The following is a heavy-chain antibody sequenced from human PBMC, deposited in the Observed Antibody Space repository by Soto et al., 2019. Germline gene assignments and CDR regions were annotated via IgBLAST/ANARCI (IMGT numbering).Heavy chain of an antibody. CDR2: IIPVFGRL. J-gene: IGHJ6*02. Sequence: QVQPVQSGPEVKKTGTSVKVSCKASGGTFSSRAISWVRQAPGQGLEWMGGIIPVFGRLNYAEKFQDRVPRTAEQSTGTMYMELSSRRSETTALYYCANSRGGTFLGYHGMDIWGQGPTVSVSS. V-gene: IGHV1-69*01. D-gene: IGHD3-16*01. CDR1: GGTFSSRA. CDR3: ANSRGGTFLGYHGMDI.